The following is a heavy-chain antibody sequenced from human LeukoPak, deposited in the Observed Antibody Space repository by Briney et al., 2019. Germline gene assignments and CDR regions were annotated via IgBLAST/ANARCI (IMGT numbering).Heavy chain of an antibody. CDR2: IRSKANSYAT. V-gene: IGHV3-73*01. CDR3: TRRGHYDSSTYSYFDY. Sequence: GGSLRLSCAASGFTFSGSSMHWVRQASGKGLEWVGRIRSKANSYATAYAASVKGRFTISRDDSKNTAYLQMNSLKIEDTAVYYCTRRGHYDSSTYSYFDYWGQGTPVTVSS. J-gene: IGHJ4*02. D-gene: IGHD3-22*01. CDR1: GFTFSGSS.